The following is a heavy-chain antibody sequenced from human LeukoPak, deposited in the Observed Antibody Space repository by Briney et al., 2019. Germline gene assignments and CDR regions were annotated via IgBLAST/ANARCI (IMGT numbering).Heavy chain of an antibody. CDR1: GYTFTGYY. V-gene: IGHV1-2*04. CDR3: ARDQGKWIQPWSFDY. J-gene: IGHJ4*02. D-gene: IGHD5-18*01. Sequence: ASVKVSCKASGYTFTGYYMHWVRQAPGQGLEWMGWINPNSGGTNYAQKFQGWVTMTRDTSISTAYMELSRLRSDDTAVYYCARDQGKWIQPWSFDYWGQGTLVTVSS. CDR2: INPNSGGT.